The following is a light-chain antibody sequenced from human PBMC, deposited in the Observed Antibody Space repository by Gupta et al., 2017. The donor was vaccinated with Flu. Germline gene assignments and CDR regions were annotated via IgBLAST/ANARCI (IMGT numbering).Light chain of an antibody. CDR1: ALTKQY. Sequence: RITCAGDALTKQYAYWYQQKPGQAPVLVIYKDSERPSGIPGRFSGTSSGTTVTLTISGVQAEDDADYYCQSADSSDTYGVFGGGTKLTVL. J-gene: IGLJ3*02. V-gene: IGLV3-25*03. CDR3: QSADSSDTYGV. CDR2: KDS.